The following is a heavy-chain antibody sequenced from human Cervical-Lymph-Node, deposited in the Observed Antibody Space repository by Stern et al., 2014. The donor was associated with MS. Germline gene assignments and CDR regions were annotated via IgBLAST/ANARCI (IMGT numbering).Heavy chain of an antibody. D-gene: IGHD3-10*02. CDR3: TKDRTMYGELFDFDS. CDR2: IDGPGGST. V-gene: IGHV3-23*04. Sequence: EVQLVESGGGLVQPGGSLRLSCAASGFAFSSYAKSWVRQAPGKGLEWVSAIDGPGGSTHYADSVKGRFTISRDNSKNTVFLQMDSLRAEDTAIYYCTKDRTMYGELFDFDSWGQGTLVTVSS. J-gene: IGHJ4*02. CDR1: GFAFSSYA.